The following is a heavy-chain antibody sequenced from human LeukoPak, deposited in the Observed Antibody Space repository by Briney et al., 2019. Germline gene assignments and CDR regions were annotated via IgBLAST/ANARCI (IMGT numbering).Heavy chain of an antibody. D-gene: IGHD4-23*01. Sequence: PGRSLRLSCAASGFTFSSYAMHWVRQAPGKGLEWVAVISYDGSNEYYADSVKGRFTISRDNSKNTLYLQMNSLRAEDTAVYYCARSNSRFWYYYYGMDVWGQGTTVTVSS. V-gene: IGHV3-30*04. CDR3: ARSNSRFWYYYYGMDV. J-gene: IGHJ6*02. CDR2: ISYDGSNE. CDR1: GFTFSSYA.